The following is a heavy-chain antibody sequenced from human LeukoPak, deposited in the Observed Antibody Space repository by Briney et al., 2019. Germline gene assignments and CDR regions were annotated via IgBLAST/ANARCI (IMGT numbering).Heavy chain of an antibody. Sequence: ASVKVSCKALGYTVNTYYIHWVRQAPGQGLEWMGIINPSGGSTSYQQKFQGRVTITRNMSANTVYMELSSLRSEDTAVYYCTTLPLNKLGKAYWGQGTLVTVSS. D-gene: IGHD3-16*01. CDR2: INPSGGST. J-gene: IGHJ4*02. V-gene: IGHV1-46*03. CDR3: TTLPLNKLGKAY. CDR1: GYTVNTYY.